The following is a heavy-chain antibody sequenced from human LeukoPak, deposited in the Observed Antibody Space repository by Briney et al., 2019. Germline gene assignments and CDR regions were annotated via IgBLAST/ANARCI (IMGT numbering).Heavy chain of an antibody. Sequence: GGSLRLSCAASGFTFSSYSMNWVRQAPGKGLEWVSSISSSSSYIYYADSVKGRYTISRDNAKNSLYLQMNSLRAEDTALYYCASVDYYGSGNYYNDVDYWGQGTLVTVSS. D-gene: IGHD3-10*01. CDR3: ASVDYYGSGNYYNDVDY. CDR2: ISSSSSYI. J-gene: IGHJ4*02. V-gene: IGHV3-21*01. CDR1: GFTFSSYS.